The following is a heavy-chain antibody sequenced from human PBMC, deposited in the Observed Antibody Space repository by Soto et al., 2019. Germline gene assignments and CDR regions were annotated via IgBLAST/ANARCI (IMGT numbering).Heavy chain of an antibody. D-gene: IGHD5-18*01. J-gene: IGHJ6*02. CDR1: GFTVSSNY. V-gene: IGHV3-66*01. CDR3: ASPLDTAMVYYYYGMDV. CDR2: IYSGGST. Sequence: GWSLRLSCAASGFTVSSNYMSCVRQAPGKGLEWVSVIYSGGSTYYADSVKGRFTISRDNSKNTLYLQMNSLRAEDTAVYYCASPLDTAMVYYYYGMDVWGQGTTVTDS.